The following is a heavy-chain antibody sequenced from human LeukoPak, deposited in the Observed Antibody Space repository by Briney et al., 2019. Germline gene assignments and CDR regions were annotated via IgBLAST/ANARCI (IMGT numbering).Heavy chain of an antibody. CDR1: GYTFTSYG. Sequence: ASVKVSCTASGYTFTSYGISWVRQAPGQGLEWMGWISAYNGNTNYAQKLQGRVTMTTDTSTSTAYMELRSLRSDDTAVYYCARDPPDYDFWSGSETTDYWGQGTLVTVSS. CDR2: ISAYNGNT. CDR3: ARDPPDYDFWSGSETTDY. J-gene: IGHJ4*02. V-gene: IGHV1-18*01. D-gene: IGHD3-3*01.